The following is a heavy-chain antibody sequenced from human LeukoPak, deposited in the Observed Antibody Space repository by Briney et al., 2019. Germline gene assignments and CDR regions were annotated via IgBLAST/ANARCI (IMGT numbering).Heavy chain of an antibody. CDR1: GGSMSSYY. CDR3: ARGKRVAAAGKGWFDP. V-gene: IGHV4-59*12. J-gene: IGHJ5*02. D-gene: IGHD6-13*01. Sequence: SETLSLTRTVSGGSMSSYYWSWIRQPPGKGLEWIGYIYYSGSTNYNPSLKSRVTISVDKSKNQFSLKLSSVTAADTAVYYCARGKRVAAAGKGWFDPWGQGTLVTVSS. CDR2: IYYSGST.